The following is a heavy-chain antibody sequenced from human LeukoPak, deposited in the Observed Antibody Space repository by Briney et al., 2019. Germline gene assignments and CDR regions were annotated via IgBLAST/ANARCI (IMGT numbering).Heavy chain of an antibody. CDR2: MNPNSGNT. J-gene: IGHJ3*02. D-gene: IGHD5-24*01. CDR1: GYTFTSYD. V-gene: IGHV1-8*01. Sequence: ASVKVSCKASGYTFTSYDINWVRQAPGQGLEWMGWMNPNSGNTGYAQKFQGRVTMTRNTSISTAYMELSSLRSEDTAVYYCARGPEMAGDAFDIWGQGTMVTVSS. CDR3: ARGPEMAGDAFDI.